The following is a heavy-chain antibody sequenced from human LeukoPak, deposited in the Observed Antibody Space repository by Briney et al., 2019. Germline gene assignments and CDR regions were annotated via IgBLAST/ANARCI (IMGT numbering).Heavy chain of an antibody. V-gene: IGHV3-30-3*01. Sequence: PGGSLRLSCAASGFIFSSYAMPWVRQAPGKGLEWVAVISFDGNNKYYTDSVKGRFTISRDKSKNTLYLQMNCLRAEDTAVYYCARDRIWGLYGGLDYWGQGTLVTVSS. J-gene: IGHJ4*02. D-gene: IGHD3-16*01. CDR2: ISFDGNNK. CDR3: ARDRIWGLYGGLDY. CDR1: GFIFSSYA.